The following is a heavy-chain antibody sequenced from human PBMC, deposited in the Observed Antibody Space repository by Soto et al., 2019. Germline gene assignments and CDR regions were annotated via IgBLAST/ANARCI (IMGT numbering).Heavy chain of an antibody. CDR3: SVGGVITDFDY. CDR2: INHSGST. J-gene: IGHJ4*02. Sequence: PSETLSLTCAVYGGSFSGYYWSWIRQPPGKGLEWIGEINHSGSTNYNPSLKSRVTISVDTSKNQFSLKLSSVTAADTAVYYCSVGGVITDFDYWGQGTLVTVSS. CDR1: GGSFSGYY. V-gene: IGHV4-34*01. D-gene: IGHD3-3*01.